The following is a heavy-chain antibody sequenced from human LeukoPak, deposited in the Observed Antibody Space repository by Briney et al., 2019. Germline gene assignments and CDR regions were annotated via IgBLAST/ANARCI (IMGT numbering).Heavy chain of an antibody. CDR3: ARDADYYDSSGYYYVQGGGFGY. D-gene: IGHD3-22*01. CDR1: GGSISSSSYY. V-gene: IGHV4-39*07. Sequence: SETLSLTCTVSGGSISSSSYYWGWIRQPPGKGLEWIGSIYYSGSTYYNPSLKSRVTISVDTSKNQFSLKLSSVTAADTAVYYCARDADYYDSSGYYYVQGGGFGYWGQGTLVTVSS. J-gene: IGHJ4*02. CDR2: IYYSGST.